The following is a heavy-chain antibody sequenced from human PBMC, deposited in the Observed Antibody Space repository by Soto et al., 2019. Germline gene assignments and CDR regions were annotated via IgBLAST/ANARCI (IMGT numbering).Heavy chain of an antibody. CDR1: GFTFSGYA. CDR3: AKNRGRLTTSWHCDY. J-gene: IGHJ4*02. Sequence: EVQLLESGGDLVQPGRSLRLSCSASGFTFSGYAMSWVRQAPGKGLEWVSVIHGGGNSAYYADSVKGRFTISSDNSKNTLYLQMSSLRGEDTAVYYGAKNRGRLTTSWHCDYWGQGTLVTVSS. D-gene: IGHD4-17*01. V-gene: IGHV3-23*01. CDR2: IHGGGNSA.